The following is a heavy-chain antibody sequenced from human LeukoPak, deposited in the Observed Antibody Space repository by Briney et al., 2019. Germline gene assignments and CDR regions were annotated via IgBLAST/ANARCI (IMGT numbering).Heavy chain of an antibody. CDR2: INPNSGGT. CDR3: ARDVPTRPGYCSSTSCRTGY. CDR1: GCTFTDYY. J-gene: IGHJ4*02. Sequence: ASVTVSFKASGCTFTDYYMHWVRQAPGQGLEGMGWINPNSGGTNYAQKFQGRVTMTRDTSISTAYMELSRLRSDDTAVYYCARDVPTRPGYCSSTSCRTGYWGQGTLVTVSS. D-gene: IGHD2-2*01. V-gene: IGHV1-2*02.